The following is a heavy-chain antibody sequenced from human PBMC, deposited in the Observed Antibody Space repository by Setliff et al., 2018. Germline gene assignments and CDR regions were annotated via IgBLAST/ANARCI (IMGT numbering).Heavy chain of an antibody. J-gene: IGHJ5*02. CDR2: XXXXXXXX. Sequence: TGGSLSLSCAASGFTFSSFWMAWXRQXPGXXXXXXXXXXXXXXXXXXVDSXXGRFTIFRDNAKNSLSLQMNDLRAEDTSVYYCGRDVFDFRTGQGGPWGQGTRVTVSS. CDR1: GFTFSSFW. V-gene: IGHV3-7*01. CDR3: GRDVFDFRTGQGGP. D-gene: IGHD3-3*01.